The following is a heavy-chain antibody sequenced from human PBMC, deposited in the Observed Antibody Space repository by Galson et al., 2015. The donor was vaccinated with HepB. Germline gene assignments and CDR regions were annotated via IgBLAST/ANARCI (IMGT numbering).Heavy chain of an antibody. CDR1: GFTFSSYW. CDR3: ARALELRDYYGMDV. J-gene: IGHJ6*02. V-gene: IGHV3-7*03. Sequence: SLRLSCAAPGFTFSSYWMSWVRQAPGKGLEWVANIKQDGSEKYYVDSVKGRFTISRDNAKNSLYLQMNSLRAEDTAVYYCARALELRDYYGMDVWGQGTTVTVSS. D-gene: IGHD1-7*01. CDR2: IKQDGSEK.